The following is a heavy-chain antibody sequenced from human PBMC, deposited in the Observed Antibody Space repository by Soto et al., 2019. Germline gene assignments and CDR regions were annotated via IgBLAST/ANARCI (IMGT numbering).Heavy chain of an antibody. Sequence: TSETLSLTCAVSGASISTGGYSWNWIRQAPGKGLEWVGYIYQTGGTSYNPSLMGRVSIFLDGSKNQFSLNVTTVTAADTAVYYCARGNSYAFDYWGQGALVTVSS. CDR3: ARGNSYAFDY. V-gene: IGHV4-30-2*01. CDR2: IYQTGGT. D-gene: IGHD5-18*01. J-gene: IGHJ4*02. CDR1: GASISTGGYS.